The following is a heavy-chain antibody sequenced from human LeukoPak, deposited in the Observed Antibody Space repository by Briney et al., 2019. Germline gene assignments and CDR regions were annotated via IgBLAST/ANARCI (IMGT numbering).Heavy chain of an antibody. Sequence: SETLSLTCTVSGGSISSSSYYWGWIRQPPGKGLEWIGSIYYSGSTYYNPSLKSRVTISVDTSKNQFSLKLSSVTAADTAVYYCSNGLYWYFDLWGRGTLVTVSS. CDR2: IYYSGST. CDR1: GGSISSSSYY. J-gene: IGHJ2*01. V-gene: IGHV4-39*07. CDR3: SNGLYWYFDL.